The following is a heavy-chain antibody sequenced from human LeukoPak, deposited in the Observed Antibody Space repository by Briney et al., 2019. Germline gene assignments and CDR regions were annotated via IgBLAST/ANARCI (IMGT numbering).Heavy chain of an antibody. CDR2: ISAYNGNT. CDR3: ARDEVCSGGSCSSDNWFDP. D-gene: IGHD2-15*01. CDR1: GYTFTSYG. V-gene: IGHV1-18*01. J-gene: IGHJ5*02. Sequence: ASVKVSCKASGYTFTSYGISWVRQAPGQGLEWMGWISAYNGNTNYAQKLQGRVTMTTDTSTSTAYMELRSLRSDDTAVYYCARDEVCSGGSCSSDNWFDPWGQGTLVTVSS.